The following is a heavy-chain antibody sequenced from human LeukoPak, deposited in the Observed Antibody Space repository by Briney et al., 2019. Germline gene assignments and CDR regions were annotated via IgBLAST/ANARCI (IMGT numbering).Heavy chain of an antibody. CDR1: GGTFSSYA. CDR3: ASIAGGAATEYYFDY. CDR2: IIPIFGTA. Sequence: ASVKVSRKASGGTFSSYAISWVRQAPGQGLEWMGGIIPIFGTANYAQKFQGRVTITTDESTSTAYMELSSLRSEDTAVYYCASIAGGAATEYYFDYWGQGTLVTVSS. J-gene: IGHJ4*02. V-gene: IGHV1-69*05. D-gene: IGHD2-15*01.